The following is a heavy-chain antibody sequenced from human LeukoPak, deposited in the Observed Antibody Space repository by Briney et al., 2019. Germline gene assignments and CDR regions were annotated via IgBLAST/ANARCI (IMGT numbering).Heavy chain of an antibody. J-gene: IGHJ4*02. CDR3: ARGRVGGSY. Sequence: SETLSLTCTVSGGSISSYYWSWIRQPPGKGLEWIGYIYYSGSTNYNPSLKSRVTISVDTSKNQFSLKLSSVTAADTAVYYCARGRVGGSYWGQGTLVTVSS. D-gene: IGHD3-16*01. CDR2: IYYSGST. CDR1: GGSISSYY. V-gene: IGHV4-59*01.